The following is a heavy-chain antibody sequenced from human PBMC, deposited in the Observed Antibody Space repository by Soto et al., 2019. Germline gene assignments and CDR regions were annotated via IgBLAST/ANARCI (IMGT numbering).Heavy chain of an antibody. Sequence: GESLKISCKGSGYSFTSCWIAWVRQMPGKGLEWMGIIHPGDSDTRYSPSFQGQFTFSADKSVSTAYLQWNSLKASDTAMYYCARPGLPGQPYDMDVSGRRTTVTVSS. CDR2: IHPGDSDT. D-gene: IGHD2-2*01. CDR3: ARPGLPGQPYDMDV. J-gene: IGHJ6*02. V-gene: IGHV5-51*01. CDR1: GYSFTSCW.